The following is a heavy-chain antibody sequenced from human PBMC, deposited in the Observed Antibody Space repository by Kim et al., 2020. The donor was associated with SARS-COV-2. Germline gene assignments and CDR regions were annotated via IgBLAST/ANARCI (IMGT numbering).Heavy chain of an antibody. V-gene: IGHV3-15*01. CDR2: T. Sequence: TDYAAPVKGRFTISRDDSKTSLYLQMNSLKTEDTAVYYCTTGEMDSGLDYWGQGTLVTVSS. J-gene: IGHJ4*02. D-gene: IGHD6-19*01. CDR3: TTGEMDSGLDY.